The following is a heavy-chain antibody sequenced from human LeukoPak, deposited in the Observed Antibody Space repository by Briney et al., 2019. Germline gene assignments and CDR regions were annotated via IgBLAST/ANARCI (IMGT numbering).Heavy chain of an antibody. CDR3: AKVTMVRGVILSFDY. Sequence: GGSLRLSCVASGFPFSSYAMSGVRQAPGKGLEWVSAISGSGGSTYYADSVKGRFTISRDNSKNTLYLQMNSLRAEDTAVYYCAKVTMVRGVILSFDYWGQGTLVPVSS. J-gene: IGHJ4*02. CDR1: GFPFSSYA. V-gene: IGHV3-23*01. CDR2: ISGSGGST. D-gene: IGHD3-10*01.